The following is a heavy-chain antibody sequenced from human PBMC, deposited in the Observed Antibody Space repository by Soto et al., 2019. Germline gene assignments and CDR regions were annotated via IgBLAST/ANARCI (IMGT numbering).Heavy chain of an antibody. Sequence: QVQLVQSGAEVKKPGASVKVSCKASGYTFTSYGISWVRQAPGQGLEWMGWISAYNGNTNYAQKLQGRVTMTTDTSTRTAYMELRSLRSDDTAVYYCARAGYCSSTSCSKGEYFNGMDVWGQGTTVTVSS. V-gene: IGHV1-18*01. CDR2: ISAYNGNT. CDR3: ARAGYCSSTSCSKGEYFNGMDV. J-gene: IGHJ6*02. CDR1: GYTFTSYG. D-gene: IGHD2-2*01.